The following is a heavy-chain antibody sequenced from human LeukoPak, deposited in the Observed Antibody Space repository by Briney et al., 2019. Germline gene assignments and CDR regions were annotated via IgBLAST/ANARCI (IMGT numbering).Heavy chain of an antibody. D-gene: IGHD2-15*01. V-gene: IGHV3-13*01. CDR3: ARALLGYCSGGSCYSGGGFDP. J-gene: IGHJ5*02. CDR2: IGTAGDT. CDR1: GFTFSSYD. Sequence: GGSLRLSCAASGFTFSSYDMHWVRQATGKGLEWVSAIGTAGDTYYPGSVKGRFTISRENAKNSLYLQMNSLRAGDTAVYYCARALLGYCSGGSCYSGGGFDPWGQGTLVTVSP.